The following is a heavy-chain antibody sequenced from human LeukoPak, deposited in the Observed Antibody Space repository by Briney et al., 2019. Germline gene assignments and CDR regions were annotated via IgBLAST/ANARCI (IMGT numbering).Heavy chain of an antibody. D-gene: IGHD3-16*01. V-gene: IGHV3-48*01. CDR3: AREGGPGDI. CDR2: ISSRTSTI. Sequence: GGSLRLSCAASGFTFSNYSMNWVRQAPGKGLEWVSYISSRTSTIYYADSVKGRFTISRDNAKNSLYLQMNSLRAEDTAVYYCAREGGPGDIWGQGTMVTVSS. J-gene: IGHJ3*02. CDR1: GFTFSNYS.